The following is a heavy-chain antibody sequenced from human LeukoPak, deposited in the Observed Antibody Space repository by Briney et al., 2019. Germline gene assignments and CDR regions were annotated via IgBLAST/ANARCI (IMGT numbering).Heavy chain of an antibody. J-gene: IGHJ4*02. CDR2: ISGSGGST. CDR3: AKADSKDVDIVATTIGAHFDY. V-gene: IGHV3-23*01. CDR1: GGSISSYY. Sequence: ETLSLTCTVSGGSISSYYWSWVRQAPGKGLEWVSAISGSGGSTYYADSVKGRFTISRDNSKNTLYLQMNSLRAEDTAVYYCAKADSKDVDIVATTIGAHFDYWGQGTLVTVSS. D-gene: IGHD5-12*01.